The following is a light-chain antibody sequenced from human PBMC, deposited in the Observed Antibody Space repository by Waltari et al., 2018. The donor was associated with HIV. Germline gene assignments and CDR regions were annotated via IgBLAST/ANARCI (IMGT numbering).Light chain of an antibody. J-gene: IGLJ2*01. CDR2: DVS. V-gene: IGLV2-14*03. CDR3: SSYTNSDTVV. Sequence: QYALTQPASVSGSAGQSLTISRTGTTSDAGGYTSVPWYQQHPGKSPKLVILDVSNRPSGVSHRFSGSESGNTASLTISGVQAEDEAYYYCSSYTNSDTVVFGGGTKVTVL. CDR1: TSDAGGYTS.